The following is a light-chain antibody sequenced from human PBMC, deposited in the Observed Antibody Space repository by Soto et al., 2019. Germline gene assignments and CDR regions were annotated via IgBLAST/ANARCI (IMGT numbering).Light chain of an antibody. J-gene: IGKJ1*01. V-gene: IGKV3-15*01. Sequence: EIVMTQSAATLSVSPGERATLSCRASQSVSSNLAWYQQKPGQAPRLLIYGASTKATGIPARFSRSGSGTEITLTIGSLQSEDYEVYYCQQCNNWHPTFRQGTEVEIK. CDR1: QSVSSN. CDR2: GAS. CDR3: QQCNNWHPT.